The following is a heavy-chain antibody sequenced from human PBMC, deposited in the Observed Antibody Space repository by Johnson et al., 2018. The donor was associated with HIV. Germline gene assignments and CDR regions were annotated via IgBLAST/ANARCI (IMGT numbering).Heavy chain of an antibody. CDR3: TTQDGGATTGAFDI. J-gene: IGHJ3*02. CDR1: GFTFSSYA. V-gene: IGHV3-30*04. CDR2: ISYDGSNK. D-gene: IGHD1-26*01. Sequence: QVQLVESGGGVVQPGRSLRLSCAASGFTFSSYAMHWVRQAPGKGLEWVAVISYDGSNKYYADSVKGRFTISRDISKNTLYLQMNSLGTEDTAVYYCTTQDGGATTGAFDIWGQGTMVTVSS.